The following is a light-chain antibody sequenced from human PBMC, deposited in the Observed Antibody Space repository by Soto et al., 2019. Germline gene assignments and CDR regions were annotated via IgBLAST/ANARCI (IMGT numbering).Light chain of an antibody. CDR3: PQADPCPLT. CDR2: AAS. J-gene: IGKJ4*01. Sequence: DIQMTQSPSSVSASVGDRVTITCRASQGISSWLAWYQQKPGKAPKLLIYAASTLHSGVPSRFRGSGSETDFTLTISSLQPEDFASYYSPQADPCPLTLGGGTKVEIK. V-gene: IGKV1-12*01. CDR1: QGISSW.